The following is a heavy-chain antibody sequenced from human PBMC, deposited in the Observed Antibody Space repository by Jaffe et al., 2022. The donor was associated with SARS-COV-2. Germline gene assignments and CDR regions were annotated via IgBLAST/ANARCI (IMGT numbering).Heavy chain of an antibody. D-gene: IGHD1-26*01. CDR1: GGSISSGSYY. Sequence: QVQLQESGPGLVKPSQTLSLTCTVSGGSISSGSYYWSWIRQPAGKGLEWIGRIYTSGSTNYNPSLKSRVTISVDTSKNQFSLKLSSVTAADTAVYYCARTPTHQSGSYLYWYFDLWGRGTLVTVSS. V-gene: IGHV4-61*02. J-gene: IGHJ2*01. CDR3: ARTPTHQSGSYLYWYFDL. CDR2: IYTSGST.